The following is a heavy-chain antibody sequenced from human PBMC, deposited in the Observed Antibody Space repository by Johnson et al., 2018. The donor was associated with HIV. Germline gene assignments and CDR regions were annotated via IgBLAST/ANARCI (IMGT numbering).Heavy chain of an antibody. J-gene: IGHJ3*02. CDR2: ISSSGSTI. Sequence: QLVESGGGLVQPGGSLRLSCAASGFTVSSNYMTWVRQAPGKGLEWVSYISSSGSTIYYADSVKGRFTISRDNAKNSLYLQMNSLRAEDTAVYYCARVGLVHAFDIWGQGTMVTVSS. CDR3: ARVGLVHAFDI. D-gene: IGHD6-19*01. V-gene: IGHV3-11*04. CDR1: GFTVSSNY.